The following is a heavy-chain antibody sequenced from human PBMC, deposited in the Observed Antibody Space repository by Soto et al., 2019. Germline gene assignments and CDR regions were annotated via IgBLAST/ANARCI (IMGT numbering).Heavy chain of an antibody. CDR2: IYYSGST. CDR3: ARGLEPHYYYYYGMDV. CDR1: GGSISSGGYY. D-gene: IGHD1-1*01. Sequence: SETLSLTCTVSGGSISSGGYYWSWIRQHPGRGLEWIGYIYYSGSTYYNPSLKSRVTISVDTSKNQFSLKLSSVTAADTAVYYCARGLEPHYYYYYGMDVWGQGTTATVSS. V-gene: IGHV4-31*03. J-gene: IGHJ6*02.